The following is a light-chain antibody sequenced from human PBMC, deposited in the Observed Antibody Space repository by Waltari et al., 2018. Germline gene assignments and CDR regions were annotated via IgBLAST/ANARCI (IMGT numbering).Light chain of an antibody. Sequence: SYELSQSPSVSVSPRETANITCSGDGLGDKYVSWYQQKPGQSPVLVIYQDKNRPPGIPDRFSGANSGNTATLTIAGTQALDEADYYCQAWDISTVVFGGGTKLTVL. CDR1: GLGDKY. V-gene: IGLV3-1*01. J-gene: IGLJ3*02. CDR2: QDK. CDR3: QAWDISTVV.